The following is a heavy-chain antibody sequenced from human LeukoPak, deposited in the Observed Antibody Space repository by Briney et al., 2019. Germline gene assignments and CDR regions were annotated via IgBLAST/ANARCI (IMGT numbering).Heavy chain of an antibody. CDR3: ARDPTVTTGPEYFLH. D-gene: IGHD4-17*01. J-gene: IGHJ1*01. CDR1: GFTFSSYS. V-gene: IGHV3-48*01. CDR2: ISSSSSTI. Sequence: GGFLRLSCAASGFTFSSYSMNWVRQAPGKGLEWVSYISSSSSTIYYADSVKGRFTISRDNAKKSLYLQMNSLRAEDTAVYYCARDPTVTTGPEYFLHWGQGTLVTVSS.